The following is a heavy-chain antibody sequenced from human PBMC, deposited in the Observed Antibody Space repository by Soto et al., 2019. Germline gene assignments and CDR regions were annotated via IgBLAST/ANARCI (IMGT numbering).Heavy chain of an antibody. D-gene: IGHD2-2*01. J-gene: IGHJ3*01. CDR2: ISSSSSTI. CDR1: GFTFSSYS. V-gene: IGHV3-48*01. Sequence: GGSLRLSCAASGFTFSSYSMNWVRQAPGKGLEWVSYISSSSSTIYYADSVKGGFTISRDNAKSSLYLQMNSLRAEYTAVYYCGSLARMFKPGDCSSTSCYGPDDAFDLWGQGTMVTVSS. CDR3: GSLARMFKPGDCSSTSCYGPDDAFDL.